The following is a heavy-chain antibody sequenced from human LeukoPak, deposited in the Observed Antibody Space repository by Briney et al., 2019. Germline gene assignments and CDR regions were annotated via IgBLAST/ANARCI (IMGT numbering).Heavy chain of an antibody. CDR2: IKQDGSEK. CDR1: GFTFSTYW. CDR3: ARGYYYDRIGYYPDY. Sequence: GGSLRLSCAASGFTFSTYWMSWVRQAPGKGLEWVANIKQDGSEKYYVDSVKGRFTVSRDNAKNSLYLQMNSLRAEDTAVYYCARGYYYDRIGYYPDYWGQGTLVTVSS. J-gene: IGHJ4*02. D-gene: IGHD3-22*01. V-gene: IGHV3-7*04.